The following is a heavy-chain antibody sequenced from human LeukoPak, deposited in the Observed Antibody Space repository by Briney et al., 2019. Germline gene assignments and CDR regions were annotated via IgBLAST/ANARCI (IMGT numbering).Heavy chain of an antibody. CDR3: ARDVLAARHPTYFDY. D-gene: IGHD6-6*01. CDR1: GGTFSSYA. J-gene: IGHJ4*02. CDR2: IIPIFGTA. Sequence: SVKVSCKASGGTFSSYAISWVRQAPGQGLEWMGGIIPIFGTANYAQKFQGRVTITTDDSTSTAYMELSSLRSEDTAVYYCARDVLAARHPTYFDYWGQGTLVNVSS. V-gene: IGHV1-69*05.